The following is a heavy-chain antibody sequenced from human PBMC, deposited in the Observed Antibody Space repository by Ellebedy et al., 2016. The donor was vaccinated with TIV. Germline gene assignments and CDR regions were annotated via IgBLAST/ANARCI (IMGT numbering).Heavy chain of an antibody. CDR3: ARRGTVTNYYSYAMDV. V-gene: IGHV1-18*01. D-gene: IGHD4-17*01. CDR2: ISGYNGQV. J-gene: IGHJ6*02. CDR1: GYSFNSYS. Sequence: ASVKVSCKASGYSFNSYSITWVRQAPGQGLEWMGWISGYNGQVKYAQKFQGRVTMTIDTSTTTAYLELRSLRSDDTAVYYCARRGTVTNYYSYAMDVWGQGTTVTVSS.